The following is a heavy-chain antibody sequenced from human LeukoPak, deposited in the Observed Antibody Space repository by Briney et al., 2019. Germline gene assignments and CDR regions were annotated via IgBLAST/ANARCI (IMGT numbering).Heavy chain of an antibody. CDR1: GGSISSGSYY. CDR2: IYTSGST. V-gene: IGHV4-61*02. Sequence: SQTLSLTCTVSGGSISSGSYYWSWIRQPAGKGLEWIGRIYTSGSTNYNPSLKSRVTIPVDTSKNQFSLKLSSVTAADTAVYYCARDDPRVGPWGQGTLVTVSS. D-gene: IGHD1-26*01. J-gene: IGHJ5*02. CDR3: ARDDPRVGP.